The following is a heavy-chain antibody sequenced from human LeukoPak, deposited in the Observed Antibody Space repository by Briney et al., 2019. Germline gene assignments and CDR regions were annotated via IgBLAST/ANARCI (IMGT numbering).Heavy chain of an antibody. D-gene: IGHD6-19*01. CDR3: ASNIAVADSAEYFQH. J-gene: IGHJ1*01. CDR2: INPNSGGT. Sequence: ASVKVSCKASGYTFTGYYMHWVRQAPGQGVEWMGWINPNSGGTNYAQKFQGRVTMTRDTSISTAYMELSRLRSDDTAVYYCASNIAVADSAEYFQHWGQGTLVTVSS. V-gene: IGHV1-2*02. CDR1: GYTFTGYY.